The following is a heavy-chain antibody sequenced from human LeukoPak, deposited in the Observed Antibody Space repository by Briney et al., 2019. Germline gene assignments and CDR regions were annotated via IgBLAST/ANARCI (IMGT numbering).Heavy chain of an antibody. J-gene: IGHJ4*02. CDR1: GYTFTSYG. Sequence: GASVKVSCKASGYTFTSYGFSWVRQAPGQGLEWMGWIRVSNGDTKYAQKLQGRLTMTADTSTSTAYMELRSLRSDDTAVYYCARDLPPDYWGQGTLVTVSS. CDR3: ARDLPPDY. CDR2: IRVSNGDT. V-gene: IGHV1-18*04.